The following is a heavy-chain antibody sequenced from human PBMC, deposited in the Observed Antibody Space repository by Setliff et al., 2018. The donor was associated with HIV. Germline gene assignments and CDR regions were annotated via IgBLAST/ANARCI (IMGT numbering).Heavy chain of an antibody. CDR2: MNPNSGNT. V-gene: IGHV1-8*01. J-gene: IGHJ6*03. CDR3: ARARRDSYDRGRRNHYYIDV. CDR1: GYTFSSND. Sequence: GASVKVSCKASGYTFSSNDINWVRQATGQGLEWMGWMNPNSGNTGYAQKFQGRVTMTRDTSISTAYMELNNLKIEDTAVYYCARARRDSYDRGRRNHYYIDVWGKGTTVTVSS. D-gene: IGHD3-22*01.